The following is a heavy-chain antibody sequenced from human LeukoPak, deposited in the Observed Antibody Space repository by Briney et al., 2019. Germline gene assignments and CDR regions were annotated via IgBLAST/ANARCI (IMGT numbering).Heavy chain of an antibody. CDR3: ATTRSPAGSGSRRSWFDP. V-gene: IGHV4-39*01. J-gene: IGHJ5*02. Sequence: TSETLSLTCTVSGGSISSSSYYWGWIRQPPGKGLEWIGSIYYSGSTYYNPSLKSRVTISVDTSKNQFSLKLSSVTAADTAVYYCATTRSPAGSGSRRSWFDPWGQGTLVTVSS. D-gene: IGHD5-12*01. CDR1: GGSISSSSYY. CDR2: IYYSGST.